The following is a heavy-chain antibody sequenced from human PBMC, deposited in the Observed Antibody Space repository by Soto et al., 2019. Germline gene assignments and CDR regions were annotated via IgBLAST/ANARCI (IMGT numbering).Heavy chain of an antibody. CDR3: ARGVAATSGYYFDY. J-gene: IGHJ4*02. D-gene: IGHD6-19*01. Sequence: QLQLQESGPGLVKPSETLSLTCTVSGGSISSSSYYWGWIRQPPGKGVEWIGSIYYSGSTYYNPSLKSRVTISVDTSKNQFSLKMRSVTAADTAVYYCARGVAATSGYYFDYWGQGTLVTVSS. V-gene: IGHV4-39*01. CDR2: IYYSGST. CDR1: GGSISSSSYY.